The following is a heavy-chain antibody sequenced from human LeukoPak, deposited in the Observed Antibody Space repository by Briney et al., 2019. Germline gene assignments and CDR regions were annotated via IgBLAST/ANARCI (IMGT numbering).Heavy chain of an antibody. J-gene: IGHJ6*03. D-gene: IGHD6-19*01. CDR1: GFTFSSYS. CDR2: ISSSSSTI. V-gene: IGHV3-48*04. CDR3: AGAVAGTMYYYYYYMDV. Sequence: GGSLRLSCAASGFTFSSYSMNWVRQAPGKGLEWVSYISSSSSTIYYADSVKGRFTISRDNAKNSLYLQMNSLRAEDTAVYYCAGAVAGTMYYYYYYMDVWGKGTTVTVSS.